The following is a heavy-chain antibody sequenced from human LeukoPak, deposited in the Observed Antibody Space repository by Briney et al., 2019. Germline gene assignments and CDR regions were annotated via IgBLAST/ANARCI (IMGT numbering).Heavy chain of an antibody. V-gene: IGHV1-2*02. CDR2: INPNSGGT. Sequence: GASVKVSCKASGYTFTGYYMHWVRQAPGQGLEWMGWINPNSGGTNYAQKFQGRVTMTRDTSISTAYMELSSLRSEDTAVYYCAGSGGSCPGPRCYMDVWGKGTTVTVSS. D-gene: IGHD2-15*01. CDR3: AGSGGSCPGPRCYMDV. J-gene: IGHJ6*03. CDR1: GYTFTGYY.